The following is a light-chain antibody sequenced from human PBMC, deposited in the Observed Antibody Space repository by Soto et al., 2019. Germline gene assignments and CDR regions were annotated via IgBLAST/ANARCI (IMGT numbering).Light chain of an antibody. CDR3: SSYTSGSTPYV. J-gene: IGLJ1*01. CDR1: SSDVGSYNY. Sequence: QSVLTQPASVSGSPGQSITISCTGTSSDVGSYNYVSWYQQHPGKAPKLMIYEVSDRPSGISSRFSGSKSGNTASLTISGLQTEDEADYYCSSYTSGSTPYVFGTGTKVTVL. CDR2: EVS. V-gene: IGLV2-14*01.